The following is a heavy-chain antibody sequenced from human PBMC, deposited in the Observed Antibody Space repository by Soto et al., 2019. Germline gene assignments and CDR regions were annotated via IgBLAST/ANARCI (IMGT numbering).Heavy chain of an antibody. V-gene: IGHV3-23*01. J-gene: IGHJ4*02. CDR1: GFTFSDYP. D-gene: IGHD2-8*01. Sequence: GGSLRLSCAASGFTFSDYPMSWVRQAPGKGLEWVSSLSSSGYSTSYTDFVKGRFTVSRDNSKNTLYLQMSSLRADDTAVYYCAKAEGTIGFPVFLFDYWGQGTLVTVSS. CDR3: AKAEGTIGFPVFLFDY. CDR2: LSSSGYST.